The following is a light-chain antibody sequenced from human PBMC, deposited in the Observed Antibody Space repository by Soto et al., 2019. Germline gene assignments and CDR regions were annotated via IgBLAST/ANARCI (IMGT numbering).Light chain of an antibody. CDR3: QHYNSWPRT. J-gene: IGKJ1*01. Sequence: EIVMTQSPPTLSVSPGERATLSCRASQSVGSSLAWYQQKPGPAPRLLISGASARATGIPARFSGSGSGTEFTLTISSLQPEDFAVYYCQHYNSWPRTFGQGTKVEIK. V-gene: IGKV3-15*01. CDR2: GAS. CDR1: QSVGSS.